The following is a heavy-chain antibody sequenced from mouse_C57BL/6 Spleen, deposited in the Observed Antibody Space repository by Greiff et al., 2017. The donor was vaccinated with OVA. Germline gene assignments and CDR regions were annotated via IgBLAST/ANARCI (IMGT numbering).Heavy chain of an antibody. D-gene: IGHD6-1*01. CDR3: ARSRSNNVPFAY. Sequence: VQLQQSGAELVRPGTSVKVSCKASGYAFTNYLIEWVKQRPGQGLEWIGVINPGSGGTNYTEKFKGKATLTADKSSSTAYMQLSSLTSEDSAVDVCARSRSNNVPFAYWGQGTLVTVSA. CDR2: INPGSGGT. CDR1: GYAFTNYL. V-gene: IGHV1-54*01. J-gene: IGHJ3*01.